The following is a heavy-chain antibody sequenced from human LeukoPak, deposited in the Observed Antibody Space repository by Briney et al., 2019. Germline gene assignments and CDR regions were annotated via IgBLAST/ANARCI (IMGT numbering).Heavy chain of an antibody. J-gene: IGHJ4*02. CDR2: FDPEDGET. V-gene: IGHV1-24*01. CDR1: GYTFTTHD. Sequence: ASVKVSCKASGYTFTTHDINWVRQAPGKGLEWMGGFDPEDGETIYAQKFQGRVTMTEDTSTDTAYMELSSLRSEDTAVYYCATNGARGWIYFDYWGQGTLVTVSS. CDR3: ATNGARGWIYFDY. D-gene: IGHD1-26*01.